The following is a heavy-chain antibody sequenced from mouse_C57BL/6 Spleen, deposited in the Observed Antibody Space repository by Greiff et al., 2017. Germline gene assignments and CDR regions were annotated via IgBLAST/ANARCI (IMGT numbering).Heavy chain of an antibody. J-gene: IGHJ4*01. CDR3: ARGGNYAMDY. D-gene: IGHD1-1*01. CDR1: GYAFSSSW. Sequence: QVQLQQSGPELVKPGASVKISCKASGYAFSSSWMNWVKQRPGKGLEWIGRIYPGDGDTNYNGKFKGKATLTADKSSSTAYRQLSSLTSEDSAVYVCARGGNYAMDYWGQGTSVTVSS. V-gene: IGHV1-82*01. CDR2: IYPGDGDT.